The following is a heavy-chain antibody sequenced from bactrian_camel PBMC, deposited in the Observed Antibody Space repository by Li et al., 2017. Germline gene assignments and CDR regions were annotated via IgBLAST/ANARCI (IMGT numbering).Heavy chain of an antibody. Sequence: VQLVESGGGSVQPGRSTRLACTASRYDYRPWCMGWFRQAPGNAREGVAAISIHSGKTHYADSMRDRFTISQDSSKTTIYLDIISLEPADTAMYYCAADTATPSRCGLDRPDHQFWGQGTQVTVS. CDR1: RYDYRPWC. V-gene: IGHV3S1*01. CDR3: AADTATPSRCGLDRPDHQF. CDR2: ISIHSGKT. J-gene: IGHJ4*01. D-gene: IGHD2*01.